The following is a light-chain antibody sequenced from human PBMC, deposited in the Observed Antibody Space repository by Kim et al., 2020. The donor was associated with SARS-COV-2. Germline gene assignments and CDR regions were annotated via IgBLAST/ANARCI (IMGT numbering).Light chain of an antibody. Sequence: QSVLTQPPSVSAAPGQKVTISCTGSSSNIGNKYVSWYQQLPGTAPKLLIYDNDKRPSGIPDRFSGSKSSTSATLGITGLQTGDEADYYCGAWDSSLSGYLFGTGTQLTVL. CDR2: DND. CDR3: GAWDSSLSGYL. J-gene: IGLJ1*01. V-gene: IGLV1-51*01. CDR1: SSNIGNKY.